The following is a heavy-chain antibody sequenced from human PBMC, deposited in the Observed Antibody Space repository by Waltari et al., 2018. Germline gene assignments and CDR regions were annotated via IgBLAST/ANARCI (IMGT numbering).Heavy chain of an antibody. Sequence: QVQLVQSGSELKKPGASVKVSCKASGYTFTSYAMNWVRQAPGQGLEWMGWINTNTGNPTYAQGFTGRFGFSLDTSVSTAYLQISSLKAEDTAVYYCARDQVGNIVVVTAIVDYWGQGTLVTVSS. J-gene: IGHJ4*02. D-gene: IGHD2-21*02. V-gene: IGHV7-4-1*02. CDR2: INTNTGNP. CDR3: ARDQVGNIVVVTAIVDY. CDR1: GYTFTSYA.